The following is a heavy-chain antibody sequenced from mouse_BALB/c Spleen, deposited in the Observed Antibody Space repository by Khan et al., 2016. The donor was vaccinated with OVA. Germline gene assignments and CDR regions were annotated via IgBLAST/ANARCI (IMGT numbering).Heavy chain of an antibody. J-gene: IGHJ3*01. CDR2: ISSGGTYT. CDR1: GFTFSTYG. Sequence: EVKLMESGGDLVKPGGSLKLSCATFGFTFSTYGMSWVRQTPDKRLEWVATISSGGTYTYYPDSVTGRFTISRDNGKNTLYLQMSSLKSEDTAMYYCARLAYYYDSEGFAYWGQGTLVTVSA. V-gene: IGHV5-6*01. CDR3: ARLAYYYDSEGFAY. D-gene: IGHD1-1*01.